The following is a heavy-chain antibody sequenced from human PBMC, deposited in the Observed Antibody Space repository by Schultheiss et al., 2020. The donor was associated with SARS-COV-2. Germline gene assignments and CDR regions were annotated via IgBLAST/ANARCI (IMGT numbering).Heavy chain of an antibody. Sequence: GGSLRLSCAASGFTFSSYAMHWVRQAPGKGLEWVAVISYDGSNKYYADSVKGRFIISRDNSKNTLYLQMNSLRAEDTAVYYCAGRGDVWGKGTTVTVSS. J-gene: IGHJ6*04. CDR1: GFTFSSYA. CDR3: AGRGDV. D-gene: IGHD2-15*01. V-gene: IGHV3-30*04. CDR2: ISYDGSNK.